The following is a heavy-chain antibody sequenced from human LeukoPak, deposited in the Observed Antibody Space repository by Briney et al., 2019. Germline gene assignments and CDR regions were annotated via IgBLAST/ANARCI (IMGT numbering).Heavy chain of an antibody. CDR2: ISTTSGFT. V-gene: IGHV3-11*05. J-gene: IGHJ4*02. CDR1: GFTFSDYY. Sequence: GGSLRLSCAASGFTFSDYYMTWIRRAPGKGLEWLSYISTTSGFTNYADSVRGRFTISRDNAKNSLFLQMNTLRAEDTAVYYCAKGSPPGDWGQGTLVTVPS. CDR3: AKGSPPGD. D-gene: IGHD3-16*01.